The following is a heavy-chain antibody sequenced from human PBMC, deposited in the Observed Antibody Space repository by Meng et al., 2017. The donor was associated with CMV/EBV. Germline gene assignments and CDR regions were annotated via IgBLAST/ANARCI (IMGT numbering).Heavy chain of an antibody. CDR1: GASIRSNNYY. CDR3: ARGKDVTSLEGWFDP. V-gene: IGHV4-39*07. CDR2: IYYTGSV. J-gene: IGHJ5*02. D-gene: IGHD2/OR15-2a*01. Sequence: GSLRLSCTVSGASIRSNNYYWAWIRQPPGKQLEWIGNIYYTGSVYYSPSLESRVTMSVDTSKNKFFLILYSLTAADTAVYFCARGKDVTSLEGWFDPWGPGTLVTVSS.